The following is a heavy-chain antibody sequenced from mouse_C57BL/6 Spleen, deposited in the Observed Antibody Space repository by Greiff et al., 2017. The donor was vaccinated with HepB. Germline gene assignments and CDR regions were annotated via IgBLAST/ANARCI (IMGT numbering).Heavy chain of an antibody. V-gene: IGHV1-81*01. CDR2: IYPRSGNT. J-gene: IGHJ4*01. CDR3: ARYRGPGYYAMDY. Sequence: VQRVESGAELARPGASVKLSCKASGYTFTSYGISWVKQRTGQGLEWIGEIYPRSGNTYYNEKFKGKATLTADKSSSTAYMELRSLTSEDSAVYFCARYRGPGYYAMDYWGQGTSVTVSS. CDR1: GYTFTSYG. D-gene: IGHD3-1*01.